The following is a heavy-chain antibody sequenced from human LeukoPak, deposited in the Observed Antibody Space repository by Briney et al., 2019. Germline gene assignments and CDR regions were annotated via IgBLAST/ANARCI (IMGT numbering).Heavy chain of an antibody. CDR2: ISYDGSNK. V-gene: IGHV3-30*04. D-gene: IGHD1-26*01. CDR1: GFTFSSYA. Sequence: PGRSLRLSCAASGFTFSSYAMHWVRQAPGKGLVWVAVISYDGSNKYYADSVKGRFTISRDNSKNTLYLQMNSLRAEDTAVYYCARAGLIVGARGGDAFDIWGQGTMVTVSS. CDR3: ARAGLIVGARGGDAFDI. J-gene: IGHJ3*02.